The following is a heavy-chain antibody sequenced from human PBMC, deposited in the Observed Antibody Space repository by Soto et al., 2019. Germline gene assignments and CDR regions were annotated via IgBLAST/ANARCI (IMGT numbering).Heavy chain of an antibody. D-gene: IGHD5-12*01. Sequence: QVQLVQSGAEVKKPGSSVKVSCKASGGTFSSYTISWVRQAPGQGLEWMGRIIPILGIANYAQKFQGRVTITADKSTSTAYMELSSLRSEDTAVYYCEREVGYSGYDGGDYWGQGTLVTVSS. J-gene: IGHJ4*02. CDR3: EREVGYSGYDGGDY. V-gene: IGHV1-69*08. CDR1: GGTFSSYT. CDR2: IIPILGIA.